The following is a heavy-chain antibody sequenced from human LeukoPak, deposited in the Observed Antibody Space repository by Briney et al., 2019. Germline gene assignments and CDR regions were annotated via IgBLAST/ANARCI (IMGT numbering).Heavy chain of an antibody. CDR1: GYTFTSYG. V-gene: IGHV7-4-1*02. Sequence: ASVKVSCKASGYTFTSYGISWVRQAPGQGLEWMGWINTNTGNPTYAQGFTGRFVFSLDTSVSTAYLQISSLKAEDTAVYYCAREVTLRYFDWLASAYWFDPWGQGTLVTVSS. J-gene: IGHJ5*02. CDR3: AREVTLRYFDWLASAYWFDP. D-gene: IGHD3-9*01. CDR2: INTNTGNP.